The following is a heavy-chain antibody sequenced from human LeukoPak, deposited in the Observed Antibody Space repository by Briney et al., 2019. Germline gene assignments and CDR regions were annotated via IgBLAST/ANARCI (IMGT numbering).Heavy chain of an antibody. J-gene: IGHJ6*02. CDR3: ARDRITMVRARSFYGMDV. Sequence: SETLSLTCTVSGGSISSGGYYWRWIRQHPGKGLEGIGYIYYSGSTYYNPSLKSRVTISVDTSKNQFSLKLSSVTAADTAVYYCARDRITMVRARSFYGMDVWGQGTTVTVSS. V-gene: IGHV4-31*03. CDR1: GGSISSGGYY. D-gene: IGHD3-10*01. CDR2: IYYSGST.